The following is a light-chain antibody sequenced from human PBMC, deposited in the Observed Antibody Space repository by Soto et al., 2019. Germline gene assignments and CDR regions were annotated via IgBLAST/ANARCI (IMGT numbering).Light chain of an antibody. CDR3: QQYYSYPRT. Sequence: DIQMAQSPSSLSASVGDRVTITCQASQNINNYLNWYQQKPGRAPKLLIYDASNLEAGVPSRFRGSGYGTDFTLTISCLQSEDFATYYCQQYYSYPRTFGQGTKVDIK. V-gene: IGKV1-33*01. CDR1: QNINNY. J-gene: IGKJ1*01. CDR2: DAS.